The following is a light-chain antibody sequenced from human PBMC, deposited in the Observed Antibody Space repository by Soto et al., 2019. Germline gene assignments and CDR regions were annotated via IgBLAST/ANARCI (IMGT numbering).Light chain of an antibody. CDR1: ESVNDY. J-gene: IGKJ3*01. CDR2: DAS. Sequence: EVVLTQSPATLSLSSGERATLFCRANESVNDYLAWYQQRPGQAPRLLIFDASNRAPGIPARFSASGSRRDFTLTISSLEPEDFAVYYCQQRFTWPPFTFGPGTKVDF. CDR3: QQRFTWPPFT. V-gene: IGKV3-11*02.